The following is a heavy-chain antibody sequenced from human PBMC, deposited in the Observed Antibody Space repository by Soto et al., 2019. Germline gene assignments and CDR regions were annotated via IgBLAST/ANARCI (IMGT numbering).Heavy chain of an antibody. Sequence: LRLSCAASGFTFSSYGVHWVRQAPGKGLEWVASVSYDGSNKHYADSVKGRFTISRYNSRNTLDLQMNSLRAEDTAVYYCAKDTYYYDRSGYYTYDHWGQGTQVTVSS. CDR1: GFTFSSYG. J-gene: IGHJ4*02. V-gene: IGHV3-30*18. D-gene: IGHD3-22*01. CDR3: AKDTYYYDRSGYYTYDH. CDR2: VSYDGSNK.